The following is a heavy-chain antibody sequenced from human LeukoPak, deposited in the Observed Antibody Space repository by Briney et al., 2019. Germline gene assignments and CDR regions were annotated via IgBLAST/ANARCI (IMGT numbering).Heavy chain of an antibody. CDR1: GYIFTDYY. Sequence: GASVKVSCKASGYIFTDYYMHWVRQAPGQELGWMGRINPNSGNTGYAQKFQGRVTMTRNTSISTAYIELSSLRSEDTAVYYCARGQLRGSETALFDWGQGTLVTVSS. D-gene: IGHD2-21*01. CDR2: INPNSGNT. CDR3: ARGQLRGSETALFD. J-gene: IGHJ4*02. V-gene: IGHV1/OR15-1*04.